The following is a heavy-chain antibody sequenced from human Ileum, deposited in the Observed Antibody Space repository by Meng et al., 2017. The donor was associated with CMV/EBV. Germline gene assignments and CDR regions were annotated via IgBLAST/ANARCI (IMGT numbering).Heavy chain of an antibody. CDR3: IPTIQSAFDLAS. V-gene: IGHV3-21*06. D-gene: IGHD2-15*01. Sequence: GESLKISCATSGFIFSSFTMNWVRQAPGKGLDWVASISPSRKYIEYADSVRGRFTISRDNVNSFLYLQMDNLRAEDTAVYYCIPTIQSAFDLASWAQGTLVTVSS. CDR2: ISPSRKYI. J-gene: IGHJ4*02. CDR1: GFIFSSFT.